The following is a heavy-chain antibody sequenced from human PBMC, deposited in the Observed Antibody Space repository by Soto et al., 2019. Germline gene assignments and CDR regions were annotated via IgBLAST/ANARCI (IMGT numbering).Heavy chain of an antibody. V-gene: IGHV3-23*01. CDR1: GFTFSSYA. CDR3: AKNLLWFGGYYFDY. Sequence: GGSLRLSCAASGFTFSSYAMNWVRQAPGKGLEWVSGISANAGSSYYADSVKGRFTISRDNSKNTLYLQMNSLRAEDTAVYYCAKNLLWFGGYYFDYWGQGTLVTVSS. D-gene: IGHD3-10*01. CDR2: ISANAGSS. J-gene: IGHJ4*02.